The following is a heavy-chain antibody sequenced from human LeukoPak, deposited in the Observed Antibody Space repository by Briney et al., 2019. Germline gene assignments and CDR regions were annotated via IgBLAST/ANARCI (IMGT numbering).Heavy chain of an antibody. V-gene: IGHV3-53*01. CDR1: GFTVSSNY. CDR3: ARGPSGGNGFSY. Sequence: GGSLRLSCAASGFTVSSNYMSWVRQAPGKGLEWVSVIYSGGSTYYADSVKGRFTISRDNAKNSLYLQMNSLRAVDTAVYYCARGPSGGNGFSYWGLGTLVTVSS. D-gene: IGHD2-15*01. J-gene: IGHJ4*02. CDR2: IYSGGST.